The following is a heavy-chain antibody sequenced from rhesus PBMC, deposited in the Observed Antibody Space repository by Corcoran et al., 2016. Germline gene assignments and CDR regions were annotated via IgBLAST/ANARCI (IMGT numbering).Heavy chain of an antibody. D-gene: IGHD2-39*02. V-gene: IGHV4S11*01. CDR1: GGSFSSTY. CDR2: IDSSGGT. CDR3: ARQAYCSGGVCYSYFDY. J-gene: IGHJ4*01. Sequence: QVQLQESGPGLVKPSETLSRTCAASGGSFSSTYWSWIRQAPGKGLEWIGRIDSSGGTYYNPSLQSRVTLSVDTSKNQFSLKLSSVTAADTAVYYCARQAYCSGGVCYSYFDYWGQGVLVTVSS.